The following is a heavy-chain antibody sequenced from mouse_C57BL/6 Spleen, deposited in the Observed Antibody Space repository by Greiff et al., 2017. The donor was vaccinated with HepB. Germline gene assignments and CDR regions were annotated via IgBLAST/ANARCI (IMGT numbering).Heavy chain of an antibody. CDR1: GFTFSSYG. Sequence: EVKVVESGGDLVKPGGSLKLSCAASGFTFSSYGMSWVRQTPDKRLEWVATISSGGSYTYYPDSVKGRFTISRDNAKNTLYLQMSSLKSEDTAMYYCARHEFDYWGQGTTLTVSS. V-gene: IGHV5-6*01. J-gene: IGHJ2*01. CDR3: ARHEFDY. CDR2: ISSGGSYT.